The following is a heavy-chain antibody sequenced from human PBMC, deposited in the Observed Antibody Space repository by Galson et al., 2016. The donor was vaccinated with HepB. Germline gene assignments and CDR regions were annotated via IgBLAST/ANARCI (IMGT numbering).Heavy chain of an antibody. D-gene: IGHD5-24*01. CDR1: GFTFSTYG. CDR3: ARGGRIGSDGYYNFYC. J-gene: IGHJ4*02. CDR2: ISYDGGNK. Sequence: SLRLSCAASGFTFSTYGMHWVRQAPGKGLEWVALISYDGGNKYYADSVKGRFTFSRDNSKYTLYVQMNSLRPEDTAMYYCARGGRIGSDGYYNFYCWGQGTLVTVSS. V-gene: IGHV3-30*03.